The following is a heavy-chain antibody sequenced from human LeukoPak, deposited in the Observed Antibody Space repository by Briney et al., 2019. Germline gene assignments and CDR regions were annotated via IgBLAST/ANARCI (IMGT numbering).Heavy chain of an antibody. CDR2: IKEDGSDK. V-gene: IGHV3-7*01. Sequence: GGSPRLSCAASGFIFSTYWMSWVRQAPGKGLEWVANIKEDGSDKNYVDSVKGRFTISRDNAKNSLYLQMNSLRAEDTAVYYCARCLVTTVSKYYYYYMDVWGKGTTVTVSS. CDR3: ARCLVTTVSKYYYYYMDV. D-gene: IGHD4-17*01. CDR1: GFIFSTYW. J-gene: IGHJ6*03.